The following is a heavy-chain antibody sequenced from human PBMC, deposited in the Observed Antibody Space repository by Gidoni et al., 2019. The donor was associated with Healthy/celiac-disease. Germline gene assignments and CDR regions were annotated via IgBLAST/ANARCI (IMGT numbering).Heavy chain of an antibody. CDR1: GFTLRSYA. V-gene: IGHV3-23*01. CDR2: ISGSGGST. D-gene: IGHD3-22*01. Sequence: EVQLLESGGGLVLHGGSLRLSCAASGFTLRSYAMSWVRQAPGKGLEWVSAISGSGGSTYYADSVKGRFTISRDKSKNTLYLQMNGVRAEDTAVYYCAKANYYDSSGSTFDYWGQGTMVTVSS. CDR3: AKANYYDSSGSTFDY. J-gene: IGHJ4*02.